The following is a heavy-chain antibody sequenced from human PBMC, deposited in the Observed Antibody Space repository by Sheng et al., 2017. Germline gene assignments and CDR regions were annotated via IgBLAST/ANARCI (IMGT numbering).Heavy chain of an antibody. CDR2: IIPILGIA. CDR1: GGTFSSYT. J-gene: IGHJ5*02. CDR3: AREGYYDSSGHPLRP. V-gene: IGHV1-69*08. D-gene: IGHD3-22*01. Sequence: QVQLVQSGAEVKKPGSSVKVSCKASGGTFSSYTISWVRQAPGQGLEWMGRIIPILGIANYAQKFQGRVTITADKSTSTAYMELSSLRSEDTAVYYCAREGYYDSSGHPLRPWGQGTLVTVSS.